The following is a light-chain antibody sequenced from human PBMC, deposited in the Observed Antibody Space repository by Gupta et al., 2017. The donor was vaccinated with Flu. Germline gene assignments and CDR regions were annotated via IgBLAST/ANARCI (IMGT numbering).Light chain of an antibody. J-gene: IGLJ2*01. V-gene: IGLV2-14*03. Sequence: SITISCTGTSSDVGGYNYVSWYQQHPGKAPKLMIYDVSNRPAGVSNRFSGSKSGNTASLTISGLQAEDEADYYCSSYTSSSSVVFGGRTKLTVL. CDR3: SSYTSSSSVV. CDR2: DVS. CDR1: SSDVGGYNY.